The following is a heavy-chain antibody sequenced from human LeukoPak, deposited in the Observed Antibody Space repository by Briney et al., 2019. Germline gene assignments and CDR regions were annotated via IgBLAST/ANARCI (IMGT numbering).Heavy chain of an antibody. Sequence: ASVKVSCKASGYTFTSYGINWVRQGPGQGLEWMGWINGNRGGTKYAQKFQGRVTMARDTSMSTAYMDLRRLNSDDTAVYCCARRAVYSSAGMDVWGQGTLVTVSS. J-gene: IGHJ6*02. V-gene: IGHV1-2*02. CDR1: GYTFTSYG. CDR2: INGNRGGT. D-gene: IGHD2-15*01. CDR3: ARRAVYSSAGMDV.